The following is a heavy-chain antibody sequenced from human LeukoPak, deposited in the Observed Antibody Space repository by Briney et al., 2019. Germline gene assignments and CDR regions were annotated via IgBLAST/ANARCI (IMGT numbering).Heavy chain of an antibody. V-gene: IGHV3-23*01. D-gene: IGHD6-19*01. CDR2: ISGSGGST. J-gene: IGHJ4*02. Sequence: LSGGSLRLSCAASGFTFSSYAMSWVRQAPGKGLEWVSAISGSGGSTYYADSVKGRFTISRDNSKNTLYLQMNSLRAEDTAVYYCAKTLHASGWYYFDYWGQGTLVTVSS. CDR3: AKTLHASGWYYFDY. CDR1: GFTFSSYA.